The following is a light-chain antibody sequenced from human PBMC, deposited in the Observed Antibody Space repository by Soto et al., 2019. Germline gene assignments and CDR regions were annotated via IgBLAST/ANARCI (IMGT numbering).Light chain of an antibody. J-gene: IGKJ4*01. CDR1: QSVRSNE. Sequence: EIVLTQSPGTLSLSPGERATLSCRASQSVRSNELAWYQQKPGQAPRLLIYGASSRATAIPDRVSGSGSGTEFTLTVSRLEPDDVAVYYCQQYGSSPRTFGEGTKVEFK. CDR2: GAS. V-gene: IGKV3-20*01. CDR3: QQYGSSPRT.